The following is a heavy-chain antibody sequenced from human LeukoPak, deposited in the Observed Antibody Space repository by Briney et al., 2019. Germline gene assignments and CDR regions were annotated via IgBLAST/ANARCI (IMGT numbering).Heavy chain of an antibody. D-gene: IGHD3-10*01. V-gene: IGHV3-7*01. CDR1: GFTFSSDW. J-gene: IGHJ3*02. CDR3: ARPVGARTPRYAFDI. CDR2: IKQDGSEK. Sequence: GGSLRLSCAASGFTFSSDWMSWVRQAPGKGLEWVANIKQDGSEKYYVDSVKGRFTISRDNAKNSLYLQMNSLRAEDTAVYYCARPVGARTPRYAFDIWGQGTMVTVSS.